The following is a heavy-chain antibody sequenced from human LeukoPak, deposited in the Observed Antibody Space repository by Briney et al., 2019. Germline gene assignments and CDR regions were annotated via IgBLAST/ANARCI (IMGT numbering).Heavy chain of an antibody. V-gene: IGHV1-2*06. CDR3: ARDPYRAPAASSPTY. D-gene: IGHD6-13*01. Sequence: ASVKVSCKASGYTFTDYYIHWVRQAPGQGLEWMGRINPNSGLTNYVQKFQDRITMTRDTSISTAYMELYRLRSDDTAVYYCARDPYRAPAASSPTYWGQGTLVTVSS. CDR2: INPNSGLT. J-gene: IGHJ4*02. CDR1: GYTFTDYY.